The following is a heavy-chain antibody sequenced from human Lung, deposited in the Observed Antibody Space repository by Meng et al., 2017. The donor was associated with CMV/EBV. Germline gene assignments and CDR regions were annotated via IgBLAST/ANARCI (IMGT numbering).Heavy chain of an antibody. J-gene: IGHJ5*02. D-gene: IGHD3-10*01. CDR2: IYYSGST. Sequence: CTVSGGSISSGGCYWSWIRQHPGKGLEWIGYIYYSGSTYYNPSLKSRVTISVDTSKNQFSLKLSSVTAADTAVYYCARDRSSDWFDPWGQGTLVTVSS. CDR3: ARDRSSDWFDP. V-gene: IGHV4-31*03. CDR1: GGSISSGGCY.